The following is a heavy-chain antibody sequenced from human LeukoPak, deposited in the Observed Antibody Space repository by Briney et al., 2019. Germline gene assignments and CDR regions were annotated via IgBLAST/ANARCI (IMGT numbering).Heavy chain of an antibody. CDR3: ARGGYSSGYYYFDY. J-gene: IGHJ4*02. V-gene: IGHV4-39*01. CDR2: IYYSRST. Sequence: SETLSLTCTVSGGSISSTGYYWGWIRQPPGKGLEWIGSIYYSRSTYYNPSLKSRVTISVDTSKNQFSLKVSSVTAADTAVYYCARGGYSSGYYYFDYWGQGTLVTVSS. D-gene: IGHD3-22*01. CDR1: GGSISSTGYY.